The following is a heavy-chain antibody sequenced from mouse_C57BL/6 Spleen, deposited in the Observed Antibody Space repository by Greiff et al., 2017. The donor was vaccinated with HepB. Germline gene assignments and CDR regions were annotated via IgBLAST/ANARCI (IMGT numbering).Heavy chain of an antibody. D-gene: IGHD1-1*02. V-gene: IGHV1-4*01. CDR1: GYTFTSYT. J-gene: IGHJ4*01. Sequence: VQLQQSGAELARPGASVKMSCKASGYTFTSYTMHWVKQRPGQGLEWIGYINPSSGYTKYNQKFKDKATLTADKSSSTAYMQLSSLTSEDSAVYYGARGDRGSLHAMDYWGQGTSVTVSS. CDR2: INPSSGYT. CDR3: ARGDRGSLHAMDY.